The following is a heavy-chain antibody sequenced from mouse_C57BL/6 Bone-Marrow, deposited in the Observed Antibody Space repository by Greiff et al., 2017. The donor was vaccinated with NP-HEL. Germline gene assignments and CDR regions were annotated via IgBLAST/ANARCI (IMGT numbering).Heavy chain of an antibody. V-gene: IGHV1-7*01. Sequence: VQLQQSGAELVKPGASVTLSCKASGYTFTSYWMHWVKQRPGQGLEWIGYINPSSGYTKYNQKFKDKATLTADKSSSTVYMQLSSLTYDDSAVYYCARGGLVSYYYEDWGQGTTLTVSS. CDR1: GYTFTSYW. J-gene: IGHJ2*01. CDR2: INPSSGYT. D-gene: IGHD1-1*01. CDR3: ARGGLVSYYYED.